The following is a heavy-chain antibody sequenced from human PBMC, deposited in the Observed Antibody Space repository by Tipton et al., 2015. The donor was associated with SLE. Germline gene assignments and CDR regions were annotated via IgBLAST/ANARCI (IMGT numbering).Heavy chain of an antibody. CDR3: ASYLLEIAAIDY. Sequence: TLSLTCAVYGGSFSGYYWSWIRQPPGKGLEWIGYIYYSGSTNYNPSLKSRVTISIDTSKNQFSLKLSSVTAADTAVYYCASYLLEIAAIDYWGQGTLVTVSS. D-gene: IGHD6-25*01. CDR2: IYYSGST. CDR1: GGSFSGYY. J-gene: IGHJ4*02. V-gene: IGHV4-59*08.